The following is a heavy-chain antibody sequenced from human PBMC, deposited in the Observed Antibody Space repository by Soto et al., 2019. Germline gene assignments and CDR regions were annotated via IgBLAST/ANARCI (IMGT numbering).Heavy chain of an antibody. Sequence: PGGSLRLACAASGVTYSTYTMHGVRQAPGKGLEWVAVISYDGNNKFYADSVKGRFTISRDSTKQTLYLQMNSLRPDDTAMYYCARVGVHSKDYTRNYGTYSAFRGKGALVPVS. CDR1: GVTYSTYT. V-gene: IGHV3-30-3*01. CDR2: ISYDGNNK. J-gene: IGHJ1*01. D-gene: IGHD4-4*01. CDR3: ARVGVHSKDYTRNYGTYSAF.